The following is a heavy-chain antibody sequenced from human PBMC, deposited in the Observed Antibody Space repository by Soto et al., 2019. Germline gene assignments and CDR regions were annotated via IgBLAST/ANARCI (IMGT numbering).Heavy chain of an antibody. J-gene: IGHJ4*02. CDR3: ASLIPRIAVAGTGFDY. V-gene: IGHV3-21*01. Sequence: GGSLRLSCAASGFTFSSYSMNWVRQAPGKGLEWVSSISSSSSYIYYADSVKGRFTISRDNAKNSLYLQMNSLRAEDTAVYYCASLIPRIAVAGTGFDYWGQGTLVTFSS. CDR1: GFTFSSYS. D-gene: IGHD6-19*01. CDR2: ISSSSSYI.